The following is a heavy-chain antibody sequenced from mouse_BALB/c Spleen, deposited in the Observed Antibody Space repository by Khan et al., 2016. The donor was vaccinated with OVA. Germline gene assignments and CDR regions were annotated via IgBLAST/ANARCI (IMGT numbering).Heavy chain of an antibody. CDR3: ARVGNYWYFDV. V-gene: IGHV9-3-1*01. CDR1: GYTFTNYG. J-gene: IGHJ1*01. CDR2: INTYTGEP. D-gene: IGHD2-1*01. Sequence: QIQLVQSGPELKKPGETVNISCKASGYTFTNYGMTWVKQAPGKALKWMGWINTYTGEPTYADDFKGRFAFSLETSASTAYLQINSLKNEDTATYFCARVGNYWYFDVWGAGTTVTVSS.